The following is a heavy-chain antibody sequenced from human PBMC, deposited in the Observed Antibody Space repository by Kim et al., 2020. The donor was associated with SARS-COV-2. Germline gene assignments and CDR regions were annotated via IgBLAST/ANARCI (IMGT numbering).Heavy chain of an antibody. Sequence: SVKVSCKASGVTFSTSSISWVRQAPGQGLEWMGKIIPNVGIPSYAQKFQGRVTITADISTETAYMELASLRSEDTAVYFCATDAHSGSIYISGPIENWG. V-gene: IGHV1-69*04. CDR1: GVTFSTSS. D-gene: IGHD1-26*01. J-gene: IGHJ3*02. CDR2: IIPNVGIP. CDR3: ATDAHSGSIYISGPIEN.